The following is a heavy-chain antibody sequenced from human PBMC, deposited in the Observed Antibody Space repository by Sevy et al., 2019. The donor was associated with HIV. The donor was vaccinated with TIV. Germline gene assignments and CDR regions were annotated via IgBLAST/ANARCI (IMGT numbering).Heavy chain of an antibody. D-gene: IGHD6-19*01. CDR2: INGNSRYI. CDR3: TRDRVGGIGFDS. J-gene: IGHJ4*02. Sequence: GGSLRLSCAASEFDFYTYSMCWVRQAPGKGLECVSFINGNSRYIYYADSVKGRFTTSRDNANKLLHLEMNSLRVEDTAVYYCTRDRVGGIGFDSWVQRTLVTVSS. CDR1: EFDFYTYS. V-gene: IGHV3-21*01.